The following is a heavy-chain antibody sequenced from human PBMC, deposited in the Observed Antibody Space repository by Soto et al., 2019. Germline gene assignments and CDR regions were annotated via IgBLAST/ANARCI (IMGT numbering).Heavy chain of an antibody. J-gene: IGHJ6*03. CDR3: AKDKYAGANSYYRYMDV. Sequence: EVQLVESGGGLVQPARSLRLSCAASGFTFDEYAMHWVRQAPGTGLEWVSGISGHSGNLDYADSVKGRFTISRDNAKKCLDLQMDGLRPEDTALDYCAKDKYAGANSYYRYMDVWGKGTTGTVSS. V-gene: IGHV3-9*01. CDR2: ISGHSGNL. CDR1: GFTFDEYA. D-gene: IGHD7-27*01.